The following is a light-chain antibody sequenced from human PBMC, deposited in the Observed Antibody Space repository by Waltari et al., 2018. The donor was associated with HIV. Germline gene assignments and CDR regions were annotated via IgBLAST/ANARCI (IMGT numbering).Light chain of an antibody. CDR2: DAS. V-gene: IGKV3-11*01. CDR1: QSVSTY. J-gene: IGKJ4*01. CDR3: QQRSNWAAAAT. Sequence: EIVLTQSPATLYLSPGDRATLSCRASQSVSTYLAWYQQRSGQSPRLLIYDASVRATGSPARFSGSGSGTDLTLTISSLDPEDFAVYYCQQRSNWAAAATFGGGTKVEIK.